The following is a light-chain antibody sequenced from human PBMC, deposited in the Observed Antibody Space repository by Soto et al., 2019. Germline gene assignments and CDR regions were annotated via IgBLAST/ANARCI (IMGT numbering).Light chain of an antibody. CDR2: GAS. J-gene: IGKJ2*01. Sequence: EVVLTVSPDSLSLSPGETATLSCRASQSVSTSFLAWYQQKPGQAPRLLIYGASNRATDVPDRFSGGGSGTDFTLTISRLEPEDFAVYFCHQYGSSPFTFGQGAKL. V-gene: IGKV3-20*01. CDR1: QSVSTSF. CDR3: HQYGSSPFT.